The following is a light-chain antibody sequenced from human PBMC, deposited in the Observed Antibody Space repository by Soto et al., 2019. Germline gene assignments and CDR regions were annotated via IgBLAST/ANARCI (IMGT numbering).Light chain of an antibody. V-gene: IGKV3-20*01. CDR2: GSS. CDR1: QSVKSRY. Sequence: EIVLTPSPGALSLSPVERVTLSCRASQSVKSRYLAWYQQKPGQAPRLLVYGSSSRATGIPDRFSGAGSETDFSLTISRLEPEDFAVYYCQQYGISPWTFGQGTKVDI. J-gene: IGKJ1*01. CDR3: QQYGISPWT.